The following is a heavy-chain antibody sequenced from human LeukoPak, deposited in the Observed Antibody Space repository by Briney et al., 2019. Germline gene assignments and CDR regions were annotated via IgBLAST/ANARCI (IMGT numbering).Heavy chain of an antibody. D-gene: IGHD6-19*01. J-gene: IGHJ5*02. Sequence: PSETLSLTCTASGDSISTYCWSWIRQPAGKGLEWIGRIYTSGSTNYNPSLKSRVTMSVDTSKNQFSLKLSSVTAAGTAVYYCARGLKGIAVAGRVNWFDPWGQGTLVTVSS. CDR1: GDSISTYC. CDR3: ARGLKGIAVAGRVNWFDP. CDR2: IYTSGST. V-gene: IGHV4-4*07.